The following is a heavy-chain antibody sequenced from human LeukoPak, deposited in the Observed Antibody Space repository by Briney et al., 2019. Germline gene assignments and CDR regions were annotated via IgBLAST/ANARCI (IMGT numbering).Heavy chain of an antibody. V-gene: IGHV3-7*01. Sequence: GGSLRLSCKASGFTFSSQWMSWVRQAPGKGLEWVGNIKEDGTEKYYVDSVKGRFTISRDNAGNSLYLQMNSLRADDTAVYFCARDRAFQYYDLLTGYYYYYGLDVWGRGTTVTVSS. CDR3: ARDRAFQYYDLLTGYYYYYGLDV. D-gene: IGHD3-9*01. J-gene: IGHJ6*02. CDR1: GFTFSSQW. CDR2: IKEDGTEK.